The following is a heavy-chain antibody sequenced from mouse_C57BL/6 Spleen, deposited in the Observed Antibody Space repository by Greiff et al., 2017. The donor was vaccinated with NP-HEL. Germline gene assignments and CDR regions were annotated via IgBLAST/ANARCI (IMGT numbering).Heavy chain of an antibody. J-gene: IGHJ3*01. Sequence: EVHLVESGGGLVQPGGSLSLSCAASGFTFTDYYMSWVRQPPGKALEWLGFIRNKANGYTTEYSASVKGRFTISRDNSQSILYLQMNALRADDSATYYCARYDYDGFAYWGQGTLVTVSA. CDR2: IRNKANGYTT. CDR1: GFTFTDYY. CDR3: ARYDYDGFAY. D-gene: IGHD2-4*01. V-gene: IGHV7-3*01.